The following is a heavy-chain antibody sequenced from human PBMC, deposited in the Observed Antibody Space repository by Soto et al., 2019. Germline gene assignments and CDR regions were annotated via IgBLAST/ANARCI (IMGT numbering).Heavy chain of an antibody. V-gene: IGHV4-59*11. Sequence: NPSENPSLTSTVSGVSFSSHAWNWIRKRPGKGLEWSGYIHYRGITNYSPSLKSRVNMSLDTSEKIFSLKLTSVATADTAVYYCARGLHPFHFDFWGQ. CDR1: GVSFSSHA. CDR2: IHYRGIT. CDR3: ARGLHPFHFDF. J-gene: IGHJ4*02. D-gene: IGHD4-4*01.